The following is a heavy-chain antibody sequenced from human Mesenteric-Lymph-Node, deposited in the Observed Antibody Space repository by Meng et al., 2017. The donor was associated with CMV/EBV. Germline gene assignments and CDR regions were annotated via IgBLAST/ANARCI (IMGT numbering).Heavy chain of an antibody. CDR1: FSSYA. J-gene: IGHJ6*02. CDR2: IIPILGIA. Sequence: FSSYAISWVRQAPGQGLEWMGGIIPILGIANYAQKFQGRVTITADKSTSTAYMELSSLRSEDTAVYYCARAARVEQQLVRYYYGMDVWGQGTTVTVSS. CDR3: ARAARVEQQLVRYYYGMDV. D-gene: IGHD6-13*01. V-gene: IGHV1-69*10.